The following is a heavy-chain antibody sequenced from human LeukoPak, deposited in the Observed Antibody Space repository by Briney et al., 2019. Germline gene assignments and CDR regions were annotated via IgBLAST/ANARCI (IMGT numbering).Heavy chain of an antibody. D-gene: IGHD1-26*01. CDR1: GFTVSTNY. CDR3: AKSHLPNAYSGTYYCDY. J-gene: IGHJ4*02. Sequence: GGSLRLSCAASGFTVSTNYINWVRQAPGKGLEWVAFIRYDESKKFYGDSVKGRFTISRDNSKNTLYLQMNSLRTEDTAVYYCAKSHLPNAYSGTYYCDYWGQGTLVTVSS. CDR2: IRYDESKK. V-gene: IGHV3-30*02.